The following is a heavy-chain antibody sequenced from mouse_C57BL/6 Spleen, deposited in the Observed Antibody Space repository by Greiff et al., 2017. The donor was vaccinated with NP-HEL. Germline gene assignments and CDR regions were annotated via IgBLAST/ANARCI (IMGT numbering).Heavy chain of an antibody. D-gene: IGHD2-1*01. Sequence: QVQLQQSGPELVKPGASVKISCKASGYAFSSSWMNWVKQRPGKGLEWIGRIYPGDGDTNYNGKFKGKATLTADKSSSTAYMQLSSLTSEDSAVYFCAIYYYLDYWGQGTTLTVSS. V-gene: IGHV1-82*01. CDR3: AIYYYLDY. J-gene: IGHJ2*01. CDR1: GYAFSSSW. CDR2: IYPGDGDT.